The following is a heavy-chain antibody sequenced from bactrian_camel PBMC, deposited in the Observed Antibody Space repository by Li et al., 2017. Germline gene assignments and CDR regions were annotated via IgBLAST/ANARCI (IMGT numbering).Heavy chain of an antibody. CDR2: IYVLGGSA. CDR3: TTRGRSWFVQVNS. D-gene: IGHD6*01. CDR1: GFRFRNYD. J-gene: IGHJ4*01. Sequence: DVQLVESGGGLVQPGGSLRLSCTASGFRFRNYDMNWVRQAPGKEREAVASIYVLGGSAYYSASVKGRFTISRDNAKNTLYLQMNSLKSEDTALYYCTTRGRSWFVQVNSWGQGTQVTVS. V-gene: IGHV3S40*01.